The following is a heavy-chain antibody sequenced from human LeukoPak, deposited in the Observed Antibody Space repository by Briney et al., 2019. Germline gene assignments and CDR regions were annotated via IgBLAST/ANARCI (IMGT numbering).Heavy chain of an antibody. Sequence: GASVKVSCKASGGTFSSYAISWVRQAPGQGLEWMGGIIPIFGTANYAQKFQGRVTITADKSTSTAYMELSSLRSEDTAVYYCARPSGGITGTDYYYYYMDVWSKGTTVTVSS. CDR2: IIPIFGTA. CDR1: GGTFSSYA. D-gene: IGHD1-20*01. J-gene: IGHJ6*03. V-gene: IGHV1-69*06. CDR3: ARPSGGITGTDYYYYYMDV.